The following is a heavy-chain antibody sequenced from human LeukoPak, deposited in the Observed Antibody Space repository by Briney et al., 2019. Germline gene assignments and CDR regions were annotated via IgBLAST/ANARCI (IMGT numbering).Heavy chain of an antibody. CDR3: ALLFRGRIAVAGNH. J-gene: IGHJ5*02. CDR2: MNPNSGNT. CDR1: GYTFTSCD. D-gene: IGHD6-19*01. V-gene: IGHV1-8*01. Sequence: GASVKVSCEASGYTFTSCDINWVRQASGQGLEWMGGMNPNSGNTDYAQKFQGRVTMTRNTSKSTAYMELSSLRSEDTAVYYCALLFRGRIAVAGNHWGQGTLVTVSS.